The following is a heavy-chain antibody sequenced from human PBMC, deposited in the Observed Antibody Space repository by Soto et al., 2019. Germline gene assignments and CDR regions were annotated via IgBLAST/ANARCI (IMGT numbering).Heavy chain of an antibody. CDR3: ARPGFYVFWGVYYCYYRDV. CDR1: GYTFTSYD. J-gene: IGHJ6*03. D-gene: IGHD3-3*01. Sequence: ASVKVSCKASGYTFTSYDINWVRQATGQGLEWMGWMNPNSGNTGYAQKFQGRVTMTRNTSISTAYMELSSLRSEDTAVYYCARPGFYVFWGVYYCYYRDVGGKGTRVTFS. V-gene: IGHV1-8*01. CDR2: MNPNSGNT.